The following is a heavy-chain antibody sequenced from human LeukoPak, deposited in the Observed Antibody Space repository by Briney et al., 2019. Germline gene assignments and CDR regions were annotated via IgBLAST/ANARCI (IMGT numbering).Heavy chain of an antibody. J-gene: IGHJ4*02. D-gene: IGHD5-24*01. Sequence: ASVKVSCKASGYTFTSYYMHWVRQAPGQGREWMGIINPSGGSTSYAQKFQGRVTMTRDTSTSTVYMELSSLRSEDTAVYYSARVGGRDGYNYDWGHDFDYWGQGTLVTVSS. CDR1: GYTFTSYY. CDR2: INPSGGST. CDR3: ARVGGRDGYNYDWGHDFDY. V-gene: IGHV1-46*01.